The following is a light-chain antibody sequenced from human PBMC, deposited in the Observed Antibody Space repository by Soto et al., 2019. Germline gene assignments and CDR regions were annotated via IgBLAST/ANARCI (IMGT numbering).Light chain of an antibody. CDR3: SSYAGANRV. J-gene: IGLJ1*01. Sequence: QSALTQPPSASGSPGQSVTISCTGTSSDVGANNYVSWYQQHPGKAPKLMIYEVTKRPSGVPDRFSGSKSGNTASLTVSGLQAEDEADYYCSSYAGANRVFGTGNKLTVL. CDR2: EVT. V-gene: IGLV2-8*01. CDR1: SSDVGANNY.